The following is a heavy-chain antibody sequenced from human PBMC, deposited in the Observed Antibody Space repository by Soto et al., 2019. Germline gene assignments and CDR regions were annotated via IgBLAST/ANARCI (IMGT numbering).Heavy chain of an antibody. CDR2: IYYSGST. Sequence: SSETVSLTXTVSGGSISSSSYYWGWIRQPPGKGLEWIGSIYYSGSTYYNPSLKSRVTISVDTSKNQFSLKLSSVTAADTAVYYCARIGQDIVVLVAAPSYFDYWGQGTLVTVSS. CDR1: GGSISSSSYY. V-gene: IGHV4-39*01. J-gene: IGHJ4*02. CDR3: ARIGQDIVVLVAAPSYFDY. D-gene: IGHD2-15*01.